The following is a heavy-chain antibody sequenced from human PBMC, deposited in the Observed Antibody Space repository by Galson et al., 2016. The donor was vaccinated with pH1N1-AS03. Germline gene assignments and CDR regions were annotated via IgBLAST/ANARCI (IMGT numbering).Heavy chain of an antibody. V-gene: IGHV1-69*06. D-gene: IGHD3-22*01. CDR1: GVSFNNYA. Sequence: SVKVSCKASGVSFNNYAINWLRQAPGQGLEWMGGIIPVFGTPNYAQQFHGRVTIMADKSTTTAYMELSSLRSEDTAVYYCARGQFDYDSSGYYSYRGRGTLVTVSS. CDR3: ARGQFDYDSSGYYSY. J-gene: IGHJ4*02. CDR2: IIPVFGTP.